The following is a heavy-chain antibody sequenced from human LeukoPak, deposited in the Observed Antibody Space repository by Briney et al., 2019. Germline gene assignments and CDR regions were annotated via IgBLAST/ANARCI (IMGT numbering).Heavy chain of an antibody. V-gene: IGHV4-38-2*02. CDR2: IYHSGST. Sequence: SETLSLTCTVSGYSISSGYYWGWIRQPPGKGLEWIGSIYHSGSTYYNPSLKSRVTISVDTSKNHFSLKLSSVTAADTAVYYCARDWRGAFDYWGQGTLVTVSS. CDR3: ARDWRGAFDY. CDR1: GYSISSGYY. J-gene: IGHJ4*02. D-gene: IGHD3-10*01.